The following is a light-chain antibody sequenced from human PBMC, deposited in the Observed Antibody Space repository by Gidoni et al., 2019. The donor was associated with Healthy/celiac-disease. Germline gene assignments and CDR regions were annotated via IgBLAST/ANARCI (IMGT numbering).Light chain of an antibody. CDR2: AAS. CDR3: PQSYSTLSLT. Sequence: DIQMTQSPSSLSASVGDRVTITCRASQSISSYVNWYQQKPGKAPKLLIYAASSLQSGVPSRFSGSGSGTDFTLTISILQPEDFATYYCPQSYSTLSLTFGGGTKVEIK. V-gene: IGKV1-39*01. J-gene: IGKJ4*01. CDR1: QSISSY.